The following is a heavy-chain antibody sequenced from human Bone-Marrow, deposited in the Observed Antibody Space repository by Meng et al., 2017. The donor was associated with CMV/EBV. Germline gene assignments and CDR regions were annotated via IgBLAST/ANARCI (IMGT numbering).Heavy chain of an antibody. Sequence: GGSLRLSCAASGFTFSSYGMHWVRQAPGKGLEWVAFIRYDGSNKYYADSVKGRLTISRDHSKNTLYLQMINLRAEDTAVYYCARDIIQDSGQTPEGPWGQGPLVTVSS. J-gene: IGHJ5*02. CDR1: GFTFSSYG. D-gene: IGHD5-12*01. CDR2: IRYDGSNK. CDR3: ARDIIQDSGQTPEGP. V-gene: IGHV3-30*02.